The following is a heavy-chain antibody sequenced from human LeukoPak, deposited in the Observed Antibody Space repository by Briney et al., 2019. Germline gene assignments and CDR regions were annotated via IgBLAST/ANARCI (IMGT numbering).Heavy chain of an antibody. D-gene: IGHD3-22*01. J-gene: IGHJ6*02. CDR1: GGSISTYL. CDR2: LYTSGST. Sequence: SETLSLTCTVSGGSISTYLWSWIRQPAGKGLEWIGRLYTSGSTNYNPSLKSRLTMSADTSKNQFSLNLRSVTAADTAIYYCARDRVDSSGYYYYYGIDVWGQGTAVTVSS. V-gene: IGHV4-4*07. CDR3: ARDRVDSSGYYYYYGIDV.